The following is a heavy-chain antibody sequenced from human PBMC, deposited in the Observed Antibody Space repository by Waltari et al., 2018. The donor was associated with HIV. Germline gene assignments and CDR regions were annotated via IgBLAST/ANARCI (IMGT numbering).Heavy chain of an antibody. J-gene: IGHJ4*02. CDR3: ARLQPHSSDWVDLDY. Sequence: QVQLVQSGAEVKKPGASVRISCKTSGYPFPTYPVHWVRQAPGQRLEWMGWINSGSGDTIYSQKYQDRLTITRDTSATTAYMELSSLGSEDSAVYYCARLQPHSSDWVDLDYWGQGTLIIVSS. CDR2: INSGSGDT. D-gene: IGHD3-9*01. CDR1: GYPFPTYP. V-gene: IGHV1-3*04.